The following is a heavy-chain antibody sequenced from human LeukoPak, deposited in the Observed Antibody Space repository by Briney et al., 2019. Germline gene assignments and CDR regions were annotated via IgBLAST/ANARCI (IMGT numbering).Heavy chain of an antibody. CDR3: AKGPLRGTAAAIGY. D-gene: IGHD2-2*01. V-gene: IGHV3-30*18. CDR2: ISYEGRNI. CDR1: GFTFNNYG. J-gene: IGHJ4*02. Sequence: QPGGSLRLSCAASGFTFNNYGMHWVRQAPGKGLEWVAVISYEGRNIHYPDSVKGRFTISRDISTDTLWLQMDSLRTEDTAVYYCAKGPLRGTAAAIGYWGQGTLVTVSS.